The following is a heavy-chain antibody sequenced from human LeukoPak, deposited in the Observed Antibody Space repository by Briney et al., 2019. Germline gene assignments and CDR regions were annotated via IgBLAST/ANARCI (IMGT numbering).Heavy chain of an antibody. CDR3: ARTPRSFTIFGKNTRRYMDV. CDR1: GFTFSSYS. Sequence: PGGSLRLSCAASGFTFSSYSMNWVRQAPGKGLEWVSSISSSSSYIYYADSVKGRFTISRDNAKNSLYLQMNSLRAEDTAVYYCARTPRSFTIFGKNTRRYMDVWGKGTTVTVSS. CDR2: ISSSSSYI. D-gene: IGHD3-3*01. J-gene: IGHJ6*03. V-gene: IGHV3-21*01.